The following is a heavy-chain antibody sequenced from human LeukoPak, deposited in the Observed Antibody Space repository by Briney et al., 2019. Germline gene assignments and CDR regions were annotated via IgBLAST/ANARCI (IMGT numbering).Heavy chain of an antibody. CDR1: GGSISSYY. CDR3: ARDAFWSGYNWFDP. J-gene: IGHJ5*02. D-gene: IGHD3-3*01. Sequence: SETLSHTCTVSGGSISSYYWSWIRQPAGKGLEWIGRIYTSGSTNYNPSLKSRVTMSVDTSKNQFSLKLSSVTAADTAVYYCARDAFWSGYNWFDPWGQGTLVTVSS. CDR2: IYTSGST. V-gene: IGHV4-4*07.